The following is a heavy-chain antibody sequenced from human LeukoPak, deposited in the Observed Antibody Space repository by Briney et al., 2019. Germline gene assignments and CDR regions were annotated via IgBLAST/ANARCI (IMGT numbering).Heavy chain of an antibody. CDR3: ARAFNWNYWFDP. Sequence: SETPSLTCTVSGYSISSGYYWGWIRQPPGKGLEWIASIYQSGSTYCNPSLKSRVNISVDTSKNHFSLKMNSVTAADTAVYFCARAFNWNYWFDPWGQGTVVTASS. CDR2: IYQSGST. CDR1: GYSISSGYY. V-gene: IGHV4-38-2*02. D-gene: IGHD1-1*01. J-gene: IGHJ5*02.